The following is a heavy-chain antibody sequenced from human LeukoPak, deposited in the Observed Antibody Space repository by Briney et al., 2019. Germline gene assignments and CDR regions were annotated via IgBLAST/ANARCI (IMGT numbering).Heavy chain of an antibody. Sequence: GRSLRLSCAASGFTFSSYAMHWVRQAPGKGLEWVAVISYDGSNKYYADSVKGRFTISRDNSKNTLYLQMNSLRAEDTAVYYCARDFDSSAERATLHYWGQGTLVTVSS. V-gene: IGHV3-30*04. J-gene: IGHJ4*02. D-gene: IGHD3-22*01. CDR3: ARDFDSSAERATLHY. CDR2: ISYDGSNK. CDR1: GFTFSSYA.